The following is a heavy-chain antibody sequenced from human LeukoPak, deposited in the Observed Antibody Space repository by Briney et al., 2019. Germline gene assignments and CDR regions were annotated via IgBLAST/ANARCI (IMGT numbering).Heavy chain of an antibody. CDR1: GYTFTTYG. Sequence: ASVKVSCKASGYTFTTYGINWVRQAPGQGLEWMGWISTYDGNTNYAQKLRGRVSMIRDTSTSTAYLELRSLRSEDTAVYYCARVRQQLDGMDVWGQGTTVTVSS. V-gene: IGHV1-18*01. CDR2: ISTYDGNT. J-gene: IGHJ6*02. CDR3: ARVRQQLDGMDV. D-gene: IGHD6-6*01.